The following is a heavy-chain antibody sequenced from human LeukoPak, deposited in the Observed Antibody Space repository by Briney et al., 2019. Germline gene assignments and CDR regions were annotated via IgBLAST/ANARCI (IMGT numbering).Heavy chain of an antibody. V-gene: IGHV4-59*08. CDR2: IHYSGAT. D-gene: IGHD4-17*01. CDR1: GGSIGTYY. Sequence: SETLSLTCTVSGGSIGTYYWSCIRQPPGKGLEWIGNIHYSGATNYNPSLKSRVTMTLDTSKNQFSLKLNSVTAADTAVYYCARHRDDYGDYWFDPWGQGTLVTVSS. CDR3: ARHRDDYGDYWFDP. J-gene: IGHJ5*02.